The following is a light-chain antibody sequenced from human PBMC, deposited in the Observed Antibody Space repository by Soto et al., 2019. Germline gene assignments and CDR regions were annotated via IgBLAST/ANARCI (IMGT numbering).Light chain of an antibody. Sequence: QSALTQPPSASGSPGQSVTISCTGTSSDVGAYKYVSWYQQYPGKAPKLMIYEVTKRPSGVPDRFSGCKSGNTASLTVSGLQAEDEADNYCTSYVGNAIWVFGGGTKLTVL. CDR2: EVT. CDR3: TSYVGNAIWV. V-gene: IGLV2-8*01. CDR1: SSDVGAYKY. J-gene: IGLJ3*02.